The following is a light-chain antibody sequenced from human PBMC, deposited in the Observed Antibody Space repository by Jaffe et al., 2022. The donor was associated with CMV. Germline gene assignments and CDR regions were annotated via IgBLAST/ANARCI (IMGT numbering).Light chain of an antibody. J-gene: IGKJ4*01. CDR2: KAS. CDR3: QQYKSDPLT. Sequence: DIQMTQSPSTLSASVGGRVTITCRASQSISSWLAWYQQKPGKAPKLLIQKASSLESGVPSRFSGSGSGTEFTLTISSLQPDDFATYYCQQYKSDPLTFGGGTKVEI. CDR1: QSISSW. V-gene: IGKV1-5*03.